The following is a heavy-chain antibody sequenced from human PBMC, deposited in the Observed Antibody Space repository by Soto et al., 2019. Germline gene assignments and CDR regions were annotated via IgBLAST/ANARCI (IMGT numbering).Heavy chain of an antibody. J-gene: IGHJ3*02. Sequence: EVQLLESGGGLVQPGGSLRLSCAASGFTFSSYAMSWVRQAPGKGLEWVSAISGSGGSTYYADSVKGRFTISRDNSKNTLNLQMNSLRAEDTALYYCAKDRGGNGAFDILGQGTMVTDSS. CDR1: GFTFSSYA. CDR3: AKDRGGNGAFDI. V-gene: IGHV3-23*01. CDR2: ISGSGGST. D-gene: IGHD2-15*01.